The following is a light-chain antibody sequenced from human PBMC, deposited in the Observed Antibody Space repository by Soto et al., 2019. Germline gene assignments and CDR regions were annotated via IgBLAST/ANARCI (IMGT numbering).Light chain of an antibody. CDR2: DVR. J-gene: IGLJ2*01. V-gene: IGLV2-14*01. Sequence: QSALTQPASVSGSPGQSITISCTGTSSDVGGYNYVSWYQQHPGKAPKLMIYDVRNRPSGVSNRFSGSKSGSTASLTISGLQAEDEADYYCGSYTGTGTLLFGGGIKLTVL. CDR1: SSDVGGYNY. CDR3: GSYTGTGTLL.